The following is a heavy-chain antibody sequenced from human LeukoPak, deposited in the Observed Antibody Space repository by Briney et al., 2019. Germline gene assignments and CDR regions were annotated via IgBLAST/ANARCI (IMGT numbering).Heavy chain of an antibody. CDR1: GFTFSTYG. Sequence: PGGSLRLSCAASGFTFSTYGMHWVRQAPGKGLEWVAVISYEGSNEYYADSVKGRFTISRDNSKNTLYLQMSSLRAEDTAVYYCAKEFNRGLPDYWGQGTLVTVPS. V-gene: IGHV3-30*18. D-gene: IGHD2-21*01. CDR3: AKEFNRGLPDY. J-gene: IGHJ4*02. CDR2: ISYEGSNE.